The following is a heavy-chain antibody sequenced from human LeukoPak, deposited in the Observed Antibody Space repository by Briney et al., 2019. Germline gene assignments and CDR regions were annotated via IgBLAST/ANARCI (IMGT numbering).Heavy chain of an antibody. CDR3: ARSATPYYDYVWGSYPTINYFDY. J-gene: IGHJ4*02. V-gene: IGHV3-21*01. Sequence: GGSLRLSCAASGFTFSSYSMNWVRQAPGKGLEWVSSISSSSSYIYYADSVKGRFTISRDNAKNSLYLHMNSLRAEDTAVYYCARSATPYYDYVWGSYPTINYFDYWGQGTLVTVSS. CDR1: GFTFSSYS. D-gene: IGHD3-16*02. CDR2: ISSSSSYI.